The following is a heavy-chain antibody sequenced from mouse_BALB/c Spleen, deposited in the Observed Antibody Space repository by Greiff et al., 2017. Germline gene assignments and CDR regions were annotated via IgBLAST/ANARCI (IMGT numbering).Heavy chain of an antibody. Sequence: QVQLQQSGAELVKPGASVKLSCKASGYTFTSYWMHWVKQRPGQGLEWIGEINPSNGRTNYNEKFKSKATLTVDKSSSTAYMQLSSLTSEDSAVYYCATYGNYPLYFDYWGQGTTLTVSS. J-gene: IGHJ2*01. V-gene: IGHV1S81*02. CDR1: GYTFTSYW. D-gene: IGHD2-10*02. CDR3: ATYGNYPLYFDY. CDR2: INPSNGRT.